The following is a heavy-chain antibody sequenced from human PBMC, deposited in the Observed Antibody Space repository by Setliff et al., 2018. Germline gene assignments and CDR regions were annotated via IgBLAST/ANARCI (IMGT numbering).Heavy chain of an antibody. CDR1: GGSVSSTSHY. D-gene: IGHD2-2*01. J-gene: IGHJ4*02. Sequence: SETLSLTCNVSGGSVSSTSHYWGWIRQPPGKGMEWIGSVYYSGYTYYNPSLKSRLSISADTSKNQFSLKLTSVTAADTAVYYCARTHCTTTSCFYFDYWGQGTVVTVSS. V-gene: IGHV4-39*07. CDR3: ARTHCTTTSCFYFDY. CDR2: VYYSGYT.